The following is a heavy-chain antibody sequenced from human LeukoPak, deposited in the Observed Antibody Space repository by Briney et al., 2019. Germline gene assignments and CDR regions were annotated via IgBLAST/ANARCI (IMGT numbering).Heavy chain of an antibody. D-gene: IGHD3-22*01. J-gene: IGHJ4*02. CDR1: GWSFTGYY. V-gene: IGHV4-34*01. Sequence: PSGTLSLTCAVYGWSFTGYYWGWMRQPPGKGLEWIGEINHSGCTTYNPPPKSRATISVDTSNNQFSLLLSSVTAADTAVYYWARGGRFRYYYDSSGYYLDYWGQGTLVTVSS. CDR2: INHSGCT. CDR3: ARGGRFRYYYDSSGYYLDY.